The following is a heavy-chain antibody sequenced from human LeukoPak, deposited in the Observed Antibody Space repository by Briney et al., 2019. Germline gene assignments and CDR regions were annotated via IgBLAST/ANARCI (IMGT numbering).Heavy chain of an antibody. CDR3: VRYRGSGGQRLDY. D-gene: IGHD3-16*01. V-gene: IGHV3-7*01. J-gene: IGHJ4*02. CDR2: IKQDGTEK. Sequence: GGSLRLSCAASGFTFSTYWMTWVRQAPGKGLEWVANIKQDGTEKYYVDSVKGRFTVSRDNAKNSLYLQMNSLRAEDTAVYYCVRYRGSGGQRLDYWGQGTLVTVSS. CDR1: GFTFSTYW.